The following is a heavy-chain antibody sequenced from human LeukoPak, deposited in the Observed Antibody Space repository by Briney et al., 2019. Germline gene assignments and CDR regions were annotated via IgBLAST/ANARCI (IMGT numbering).Heavy chain of an antibody. CDR3: ARARSQSSTYYLGY. V-gene: IGHV1-2*02. CDR2: LNPYSGAT. CDR1: GYTFTDYF. J-gene: IGHJ4*02. D-gene: IGHD6-13*01. Sequence: GASVKVSCKASGYTFTDYFIHWVRQAPGQGLEWMGWLNPYSGATSFALSFRGRVTMTRDTSVNTAYMEVNSLTSDDTSVYYCARARSQSSTYYLGYWGQGTLVVVSS.